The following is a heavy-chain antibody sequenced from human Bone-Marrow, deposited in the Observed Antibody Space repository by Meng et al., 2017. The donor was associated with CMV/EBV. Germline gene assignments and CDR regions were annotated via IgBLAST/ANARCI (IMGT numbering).Heavy chain of an antibody. V-gene: IGHV1-2*02. D-gene: IGHD3-3*01. CDR3: ARDRYDFWSGDRYFDY. J-gene: IGHJ4*02. CDR1: GYTFTGYY. CDR2: INPNSGGT. Sequence: ASVKVSCKASGYTFTGYYMHWVRQAPGQGLEWMGWINPNSGGTNYAQKFQGRVTMTRDTSISTAYMELSSLRSEDTAVYYCARDRYDFWSGDRYFDYWGQGTLVTVSS.